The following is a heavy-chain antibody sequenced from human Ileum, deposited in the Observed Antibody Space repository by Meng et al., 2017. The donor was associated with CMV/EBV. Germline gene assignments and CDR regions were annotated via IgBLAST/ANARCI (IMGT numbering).Heavy chain of an antibody. CDR3: ASGDSLRAVDF. D-gene: IGHD2-21*02. CDR1: GASISRSSYY. V-gene: IGHV4-39*07. CDR2: IYYSGGT. J-gene: IGHJ4*02. Sequence: QLQWLGSGPGLVKPSAPPPLTCTASGASISRSSYYWGWIRQPPGKGLEWIGSIYYSGGTYYNPSLKSRVTISVDTSKNQFSLKLNSVTAADTAVYYCASGDSLRAVDFWGQGTLVTVSS.